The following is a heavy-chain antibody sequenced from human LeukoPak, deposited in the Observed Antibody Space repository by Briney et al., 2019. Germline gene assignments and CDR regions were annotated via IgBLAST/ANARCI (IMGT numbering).Heavy chain of an antibody. J-gene: IGHJ5*02. D-gene: IGHD6-6*01. CDR1: GFTVSSNY. Sequence: GGSLRLSCAASGFTVSSNYMSWVRQAPGKGLEWVSVIYSGGSTYYADSVKGRFTISRDNSKNTLYLQMNSLRAEDTAVYYCARAPYSSSAPPVVAPFDPWGQGTLVTVSS. CDR2: IYSGGST. CDR3: ARAPYSSSAPPVVAPFDP. V-gene: IGHV3-66*01.